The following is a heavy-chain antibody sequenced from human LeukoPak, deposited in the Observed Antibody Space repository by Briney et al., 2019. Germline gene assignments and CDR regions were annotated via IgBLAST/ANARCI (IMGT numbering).Heavy chain of an antibody. V-gene: IGHV3-48*03. CDR2: ISSSGSTI. CDR3: ARDLTVGSTTDYFDY. CDR1: GFTFNIYE. Sequence: GVSQRLSCAASGFTFNIYEMNWVREAPGEGRECVSYISSSGSTILYADPVRGRLTISRDNPRNTLYLKMNSLRAEDTAVYYCARDLTVGSTTDYFDYWGQGTLVTVSS. D-gene: IGHD1-26*01. J-gene: IGHJ4*02.